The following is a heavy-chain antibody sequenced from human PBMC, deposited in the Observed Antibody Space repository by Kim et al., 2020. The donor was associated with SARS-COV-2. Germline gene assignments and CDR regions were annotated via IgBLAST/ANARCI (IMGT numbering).Heavy chain of an antibody. D-gene: IGHD3-10*01. V-gene: IGHV3-30*04. CDR3: ARDYYGSGGMPQDF. CDR1: GFTFSTHA. J-gene: IGHJ4*02. Sequence: GGSLRLSCAASGFTFSTHAMHWVRQAPGKGLEWVAVMSYDGNNKYYADSVKGRFTVSRDNSKNTLYLQMNSLSTEDTAVYYCARDYYGSGGMPQDFWGQGTLVTVSS. CDR2: MSYDGNNK.